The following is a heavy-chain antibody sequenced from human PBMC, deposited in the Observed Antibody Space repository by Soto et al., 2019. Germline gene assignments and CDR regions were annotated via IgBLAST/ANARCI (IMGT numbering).Heavy chain of an antibody. J-gene: IGHJ6*03. D-gene: IGHD2-2*01. CDR3: AKTGPSAVVVPAAYTYYYYYMDV. CDR2: ISAYNGNT. CDR1: GYTFTSYG. V-gene: IGHV1-18*01. Sequence: ASVKVSCKASGYTFTSYGISWVRQAPGQGLEWMGWISAYNGNTNYARKLQGRVTMTTDTSTSTAYMELRSLRSDDTAVYYCAKTGPSAVVVPAAYTYYYYYMDVWGKGTTVTVSS.